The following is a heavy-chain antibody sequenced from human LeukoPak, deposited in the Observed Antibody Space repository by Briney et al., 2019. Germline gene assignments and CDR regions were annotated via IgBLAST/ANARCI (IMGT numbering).Heavy chain of an antibody. CDR2: IKQDGSEK. CDR1: GLSFSTYC. J-gene: IGHJ6*03. CDR3: ANYDFVDYYYMDV. V-gene: IGHV3-7*01. Sequence: PGGSLRLSCAASGLSFSTYCMSWVRQAPGKGLEWVANIKQDGSEKYYVDSVKGRFTISRDNAKNSLYLQMNSLRAEDTAVYYCANYDFVDYYYMDVWGKGTTVTVSS. D-gene: IGHD3-3*01.